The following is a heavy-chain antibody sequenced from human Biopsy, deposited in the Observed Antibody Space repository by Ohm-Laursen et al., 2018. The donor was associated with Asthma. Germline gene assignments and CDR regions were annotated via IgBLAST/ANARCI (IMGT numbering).Heavy chain of an antibody. Sequence: ASVKVSCQTSGYTFSSFGISWVRQAPGQGLDWMGWISVYNGDTDYAQKLQGRVTMTTDTSTSTAYMELRSLRSDDTAVYYCARHRGYCTGGSCYPDFDYWGQGTLVTVSS. CDR1: GYTFSSFG. CDR3: ARHRGYCTGGSCYPDFDY. J-gene: IGHJ4*02. CDR2: ISVYNGDT. D-gene: IGHD2-15*01. V-gene: IGHV1-18*01.